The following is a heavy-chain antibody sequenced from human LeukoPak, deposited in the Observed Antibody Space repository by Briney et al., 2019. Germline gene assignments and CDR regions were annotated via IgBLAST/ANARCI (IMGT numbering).Heavy chain of an antibody. CDR2: IYHIGST. CDR3: ARHPALGYDSSGYVGSDAFDI. Sequence: SETLSLTCGVSGYSISRGYYWAWIRQPPGKGLEWIGTIYHIGSTYYTPSLGGRVTISVDTSKNEFSLNLKSVTAADTALYYCARHPALGYDSSGYVGSDAFDIWGQGTMVTVSS. CDR1: GYSISRGYY. J-gene: IGHJ3*02. V-gene: IGHV4-38-2*01. D-gene: IGHD3-22*01.